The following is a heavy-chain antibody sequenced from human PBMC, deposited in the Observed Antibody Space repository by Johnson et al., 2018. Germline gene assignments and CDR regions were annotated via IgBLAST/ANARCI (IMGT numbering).Heavy chain of an antibody. D-gene: IGHD3-22*01. CDR2: IQQAGREK. CDR3: AREGRRITMIVVVKASHGAFDI. V-gene: IGHV3-7*01. CDR1: GFTFSSYW. J-gene: IGHJ3*02. Sequence: EVQLVETGGGLVQPGGSLRLSCAASGFTFSSYWMSSVRQAPGKGLEWVANIQQAGREKYYVDSVKGRFPLSKDNAKNSLYLKMTSRRAEDTAVYYGAREGRRITMIVVVKASHGAFDIWGQGTMVTVSS.